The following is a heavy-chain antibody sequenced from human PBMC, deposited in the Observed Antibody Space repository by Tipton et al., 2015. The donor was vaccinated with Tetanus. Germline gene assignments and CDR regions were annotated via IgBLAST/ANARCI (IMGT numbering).Heavy chain of an antibody. CDR1: GFTFRSYW. D-gene: IGHD2-2*01. CDR2: ISGSDGET. CDR3: AKSHVGMPSDYYYYGMDV. Sequence: GSLRLSCAASGFTFRSYWMSWVRQAPGKGLEWVSSISGSDGETHYADSVKGRFTISRDNSKNTLYLQMNSLRAEDTAVYYCAKSHVGMPSDYYYYGMDVWGQGTTVTVSS. J-gene: IGHJ6*02. V-gene: IGHV3-23*01.